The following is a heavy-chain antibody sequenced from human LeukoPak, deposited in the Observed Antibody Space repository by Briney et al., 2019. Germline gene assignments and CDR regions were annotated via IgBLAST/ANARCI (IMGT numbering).Heavy chain of an antibody. CDR1: GYTFNNYW. CDR2: IYPGDSDT. D-gene: IGHD1/OR15-1a*01. V-gene: IGHV5-51*01. CDR3: ARHSEQYYFDY. Sequence: GESLKISCKGSGYTFNNYWIAWVRQMPGKGLEWMGIIYPGDSDTRYSPSFQGQVTISADKSISTAYLQWSSLKASDTAMYYCARHSEQYYFDYWGQGTLVTVSS. J-gene: IGHJ4*02.